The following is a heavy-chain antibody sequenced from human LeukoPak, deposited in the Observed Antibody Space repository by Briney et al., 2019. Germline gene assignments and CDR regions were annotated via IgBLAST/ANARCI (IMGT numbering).Heavy chain of an antibody. V-gene: IGHV3-74*01. Sequence: GRSLRLSCAASGFTFNNYWMHWVRQAPGKGLVWVSRINSDGSSTNYADSVKGRFTISRDNAKNTLYLQMNSLRAEDTAVYYCVRVAGGNSPYYFDYWGQGTLVTVSS. CDR2: INSDGSST. CDR3: VRVAGGNSPYYFDY. CDR1: GFTFNNYW. D-gene: IGHD4-23*01. J-gene: IGHJ4*02.